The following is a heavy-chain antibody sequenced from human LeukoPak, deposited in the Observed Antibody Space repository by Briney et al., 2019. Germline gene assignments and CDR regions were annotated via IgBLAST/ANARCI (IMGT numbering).Heavy chain of an antibody. J-gene: IGHJ4*02. CDR1: GGSFSGYY. CDR3: ARDRVGS. CDR2: INHSGST. D-gene: IGHD1-26*01. V-gene: IGHV4-34*01. Sequence: SETLSLTCAVYGGSFSGYYWSWIRQPPGKGLEWIGEINHSGSTNYNPSLKSRVTISVDTSKNQFSLKLSSVTAADTAVYYCARDRVGSWGQGTLVTVSS.